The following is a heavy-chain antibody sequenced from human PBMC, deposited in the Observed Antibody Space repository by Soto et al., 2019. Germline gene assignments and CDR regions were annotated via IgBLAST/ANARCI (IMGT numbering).Heavy chain of an antibody. D-gene: IGHD1-1*01. CDR1: GYTFTSYG. CDR2: ISAYNGNT. V-gene: IGHV1-18*01. CDR3: ARDFAGDNPFSDAFIS. Sequence: QVQLVQSGAEVKKPGASVKVSCKASGYTFTSYGISWVRQAPGQGLEWMGWISAYNGNTNYAQKLQGRVTMTTDTSTSTAYMELRSLRSDDTAVYYCARDFAGDNPFSDAFISGAKGQWSPSLQ. J-gene: IGHJ3*02.